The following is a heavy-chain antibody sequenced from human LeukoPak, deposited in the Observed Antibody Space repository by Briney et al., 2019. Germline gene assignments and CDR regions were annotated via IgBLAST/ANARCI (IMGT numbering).Heavy chain of an antibody. J-gene: IGHJ6*03. Sequence: SETLSLTCTVSGDSISTYYWSWIRQPAGKGLEWIGRIYTSGSTNYNPSLKSRVTMSVDTSKNQFSLKLSSVTAADTAVYYCARGHGGYCSTTSCYYFYYMDVWGKGITVTVSS. CDR2: IYTSGST. CDR3: ARGHGGYCSTTSCYYFYYMDV. V-gene: IGHV4-4*07. D-gene: IGHD2-2*01. CDR1: GDSISTYY.